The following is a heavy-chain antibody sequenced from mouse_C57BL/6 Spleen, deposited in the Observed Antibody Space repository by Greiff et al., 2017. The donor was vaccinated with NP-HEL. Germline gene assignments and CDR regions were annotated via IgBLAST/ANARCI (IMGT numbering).Heavy chain of an antibody. CDR3: ARFYYYGSSSYAMDY. J-gene: IGHJ4*01. CDR2: IDPSDSET. Sequence: QVQLQQSGAELVRPGSSVKLSCKASGYTFTSYWMHWVKQRPIQGLEWIGNIDPSDSETHYNQKFKDKATLTVDKSSSTAYMQLSSLTSEDSAVYYCARFYYYGSSSYAMDYWGQGTSVTVSS. CDR1: GYTFTSYW. V-gene: IGHV1-52*01. D-gene: IGHD1-1*01.